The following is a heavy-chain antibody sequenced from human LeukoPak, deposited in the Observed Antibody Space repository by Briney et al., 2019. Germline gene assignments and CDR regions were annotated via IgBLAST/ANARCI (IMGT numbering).Heavy chain of an antibody. J-gene: IGHJ4*02. V-gene: IGHV3-53*01. D-gene: IGHD2-2*01. CDR1: GFTVSSSY. CDR2: IYSGGTT. Sequence: GGSLRLSRAASGFTVSSSYISWVRQAPGKGLEWVSAIYSGGTTYYADSVKGRFTISRDNSKNMLYLQMNSLRAEDTAMYHCARQMGESTNFDNWGQGTLVTVSS. CDR3: ARQMGESTNFDN.